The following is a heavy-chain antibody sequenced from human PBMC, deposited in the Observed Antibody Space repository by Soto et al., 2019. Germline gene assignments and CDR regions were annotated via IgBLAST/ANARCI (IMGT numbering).Heavy chain of an antibody. Sequence: PGRSLRLPCAASGFSFSGSAMRWFRQASGKGLEWVARIRSKANSYATAYAASVKGRFTISRDDSKNTAYLQMNSLKTEDTAVYYCTSPSEGILFGYWGQGTLVTVSS. D-gene: IGHD1-20*01. CDR1: GFSFSGSA. V-gene: IGHV3-73*01. CDR3: TSPSEGILFGY. J-gene: IGHJ4*02. CDR2: IRSKANSYAT.